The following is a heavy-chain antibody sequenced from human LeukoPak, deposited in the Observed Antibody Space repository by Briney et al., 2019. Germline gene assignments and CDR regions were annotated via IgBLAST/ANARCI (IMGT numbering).Heavy chain of an antibody. J-gene: IGHJ4*02. D-gene: IGHD4-17*01. CDR3: ARGAYGDK. V-gene: IGHV1-18*01. CDR2: ISTQSGNT. Sequence: ASVKVSCEASGYTLTSYGINWMRQAPGQGLEWMGWISTQSGNTNYAQKVQGRLTLTTDRSTNTAYMELRSLRSDDTAVYYCARGAYGDKWGQGTMATVSS. CDR1: GYTLTSYG.